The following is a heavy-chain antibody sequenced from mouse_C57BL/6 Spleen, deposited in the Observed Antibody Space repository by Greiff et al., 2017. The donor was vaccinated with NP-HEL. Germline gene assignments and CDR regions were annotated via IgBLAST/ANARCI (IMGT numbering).Heavy chain of an antibody. CDR3: ARDDYDGRGYFDD. D-gene: IGHD2-4*01. CDR1: GYTFTSYW. V-gene: IGHV1-52*01. J-gene: IGHJ2*01. Sequence: QVQLQQPGAELVRPGSSVKLSCKASGYTFTSYWMHWVKQRPIQGLEWIGNIDPSDSETHYNQKFKDKATLTVDKSSSTAYMQLSSLTSEDSAVYYCARDDYDGRGYFDDWGQGTTLTVSS. CDR2: IDPSDSET.